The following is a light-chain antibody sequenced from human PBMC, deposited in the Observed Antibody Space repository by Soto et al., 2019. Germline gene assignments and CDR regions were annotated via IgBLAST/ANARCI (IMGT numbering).Light chain of an antibody. V-gene: IGLV2-8*01. CDR2: EVT. CDR1: SSDVGGYNY. J-gene: IGLJ3*02. Sequence: QSVLTQPPSASGSPGQSVTISCTGTSSDVGGYNYVSWYQQYPGRAPKLMIYEVTKRPSGVPDLLSGSKSGNTASLTVSVLQAEDEADYYCSSYATSNNFYFVFGGGTKVTVL. CDR3: SSYATSNNFYFV.